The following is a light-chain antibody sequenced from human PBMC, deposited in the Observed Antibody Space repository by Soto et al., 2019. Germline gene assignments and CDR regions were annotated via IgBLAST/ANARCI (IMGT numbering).Light chain of an antibody. Sequence: EIVLTQSPGTLSLSPGERATLSCRASQSVASSYSAWYQQKPGQAPRLLIYGASYRATGIPDRFSGSGSGTHFTLTISRLEPEDSAVYYCQQYGSSPTFGQGTKVEIK. CDR1: QSVASSY. CDR2: GAS. CDR3: QQYGSSPT. J-gene: IGKJ1*01. V-gene: IGKV3-20*01.